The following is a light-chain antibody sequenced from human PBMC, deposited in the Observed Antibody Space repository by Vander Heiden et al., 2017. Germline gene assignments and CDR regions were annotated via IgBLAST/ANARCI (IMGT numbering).Light chain of an antibody. CDR2: SNN. J-gene: IGLJ3*02. V-gene: IGLV1-44*01. Sequence: QSVLTQPPSASGTPGQRVTIPCSGSSSNIGSNTVNWYQQLPGTAPKLRIYSNNQRPSGVPDRFSGSKSGTSASLAISGLQSEDEADYYCAAWDDSLNGPVFGGGTKLTVL. CDR3: AAWDDSLNGPV. CDR1: SSNIGSNT.